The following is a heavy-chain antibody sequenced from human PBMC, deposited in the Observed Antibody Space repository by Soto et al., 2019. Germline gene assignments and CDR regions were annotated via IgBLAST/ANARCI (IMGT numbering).Heavy chain of an antibody. CDR2: IFYSGTT. Sequence: LSLTCTVSGDSISSADYYWSWIRQTPGKGLEWIGHIFYSGTTYYNPSLKSRLTISVDTSKNHFSLRLTSVTAADTAVYYCARGSSGYSGYDYEGYYDSSGYYYVWFDPWGQGTLVTVSS. V-gene: IGHV4-30-4*01. J-gene: IGHJ5*02. CDR3: ARGSSGYSGYDYEGYYDSSGYYYVWFDP. CDR1: GDSISSADYY. D-gene: IGHD3-22*01.